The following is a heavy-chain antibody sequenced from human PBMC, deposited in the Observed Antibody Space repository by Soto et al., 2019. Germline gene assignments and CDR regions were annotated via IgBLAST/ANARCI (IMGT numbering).Heavy chain of an antibody. CDR3: ARDEGYCSGGSCYRGVYYYYGMDV. V-gene: IGHV1-69*01. J-gene: IGHJ6*02. CDR1: GGTFSSYA. D-gene: IGHD2-15*01. Sequence: QVQLVQSGAEVKKPGSSVKVSCKASGGTFSSYAISWVRQAPGQGLEWMGGIIPIFGTANYAQKFQGRVTITAAESTSTAYMELSSLRSEDTAVYYCARDEGYCSGGSCYRGVYYYYGMDVWGQGTTVTVSS. CDR2: IIPIFGTA.